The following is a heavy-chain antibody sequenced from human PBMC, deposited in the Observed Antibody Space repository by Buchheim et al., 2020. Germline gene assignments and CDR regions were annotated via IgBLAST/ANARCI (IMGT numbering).Heavy chain of an antibody. CDR1: GGSISSNNW. V-gene: IGHV4-4*02. J-gene: IGHJ4*02. CDR3: TREIVGNTPSFDY. D-gene: IGHD2-21*01. CDR2: IFHSGST. Sequence: QVQLQESGPGLVKPSGTLSLTCAVSGGSISSNNWWHWVRQPPGKGLEWIGEIFHSGSTNYNPSLKSRVTISVDRSENLLSLRLTSVTAADTAVYYCTREIVGNTPSFDYWGQGTL.